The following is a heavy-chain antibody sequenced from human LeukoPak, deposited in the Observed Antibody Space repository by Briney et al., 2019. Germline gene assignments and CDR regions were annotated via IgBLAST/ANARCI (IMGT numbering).Heavy chain of an antibody. CDR1: GGSISSGSYY. CDR3: ARVEAATTNPRFDY. CDR2: IYYSGTT. J-gene: IGHJ4*02. Sequence: SETLSLTCTVSGGSISSGSYYWSWIRQHPGKGLEWIGYIYYSGTTYYNPSLKSRATVLVDTSVNQFSLRLNSMTAADTAVYYCARVEAATTNPRFDYWGQGTLGTVSS. V-gene: IGHV4-31*03. D-gene: IGHD5-24*01.